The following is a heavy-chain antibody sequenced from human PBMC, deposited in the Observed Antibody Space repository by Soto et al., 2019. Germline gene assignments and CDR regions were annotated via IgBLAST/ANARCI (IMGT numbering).Heavy chain of an antibody. CDR3: ARWYCSSTSCYTRSHYNWFDP. J-gene: IGHJ5*02. CDR2: IYYSGST. Sequence: SETLSLTCTVSGGSISSSSYYWGWIRQPPGKGLEWIGSIYYSGSTYYNPSLKSRVTISVDTSKNQFSLKLSSVTAADTAVYYCARWYCSSTSCYTRSHYNWFDPWGQGTLVTVSS. D-gene: IGHD2-2*02. V-gene: IGHV4-39*01. CDR1: GGSISSSSYY.